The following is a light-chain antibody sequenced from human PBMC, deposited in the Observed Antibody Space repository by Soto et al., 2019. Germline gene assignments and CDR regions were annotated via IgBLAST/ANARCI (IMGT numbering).Light chain of an antibody. Sequence: EIVLTQSPATLSLSPGERATLSSRASQSISSYLAWYQQKPDQAPRLLIYDASNRATGIPARFSGSGSGTDFTLTISSLEPEDFAVYYCHQRSTWPFTFGPGTKVDIK. J-gene: IGKJ3*01. CDR3: HQRSTWPFT. CDR1: QSISSY. V-gene: IGKV3-11*01. CDR2: DAS.